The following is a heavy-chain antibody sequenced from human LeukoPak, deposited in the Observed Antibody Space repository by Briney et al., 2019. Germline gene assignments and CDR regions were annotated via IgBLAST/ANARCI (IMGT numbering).Heavy chain of an antibody. J-gene: IGHJ4*02. CDR3: ARDSGDTAMVTLDY. V-gene: IGHV4-31*03. CDR1: GGSISSSSYY. CDR2: IYYSGST. D-gene: IGHD5-18*01. Sequence: PSETLSLTCTVSGGSISSSSYYWSWIRQHPGKGLEWIGYIYYSGSTYYNPSLKSRVTISVDTSKNQFSLKLSSVTAADTAVYYCARDSGDTAMVTLDYWGQGTLVTVSS.